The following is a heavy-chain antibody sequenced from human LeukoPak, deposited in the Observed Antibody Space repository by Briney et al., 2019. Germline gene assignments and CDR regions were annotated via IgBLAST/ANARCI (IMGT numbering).Heavy chain of an antibody. V-gene: IGHV3-64D*06. Sequence: GGSLRLSCSASGFTFSSYAMHWVRQAPGKGLEYVSAISSNGGSTYYADSVKGRFTISRDNSKNTLYLQMSSLRAEDTAVYYCVKDIYSSSWYIDYWGQGTLVTVSS. D-gene: IGHD6-13*01. J-gene: IGHJ4*02. CDR2: ISSNGGST. CDR1: GFTFSSYA. CDR3: VKDIYSSSWYIDY.